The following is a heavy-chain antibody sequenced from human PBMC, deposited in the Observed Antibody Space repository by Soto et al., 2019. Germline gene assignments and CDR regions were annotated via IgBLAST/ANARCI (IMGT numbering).Heavy chain of an antibody. CDR1: GFTLSGHS. J-gene: IGHJ5*02. CDR3: AKDPAIAAAGTFDP. D-gene: IGHD6-13*01. V-gene: IGHV3-23*01. CDR2: ISGSGGST. Sequence: GGSLRLSCAASGFTLSGHSMDWVRQAPGKGLEWVSAISGSGGSTYYADSVKGRFTISRDNSKNTLYLQMNSLRAEDTAVYYCAKDPAIAAAGTFDPWGQGTLVTVSS.